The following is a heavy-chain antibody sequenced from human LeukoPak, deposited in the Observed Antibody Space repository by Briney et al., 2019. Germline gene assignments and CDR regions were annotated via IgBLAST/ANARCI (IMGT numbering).Heavy chain of an antibody. CDR3: ARSTYYYDSSGYLYPSFFDY. D-gene: IGHD3-22*01. J-gene: IGHJ4*02. CDR2: ISRTSHTI. CDR1: GFTFSSYS. Sequence: PGGSLRLSCAASGFTFSSYSMNWVRQAPGKGLEWVSYISRTSHTIYYADSVKGRFTISRDNAKNSLYLQMNSLRDEDTAVYYCARSTYYYDSSGYLYPSFFDYRGQGNLVTVSS. V-gene: IGHV3-48*02.